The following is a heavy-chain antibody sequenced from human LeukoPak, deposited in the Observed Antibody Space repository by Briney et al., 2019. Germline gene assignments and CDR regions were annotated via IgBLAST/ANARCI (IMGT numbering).Heavy chain of an antibody. V-gene: IGHV3-23*01. J-gene: IGHJ5*02. Sequence: GGSLRLSCAASGFTFSSYAMSWVRQAPGKELEWVSAISGSGGSTYYADSVKGRFTISRDNSKNTLYLQMNSLRAEDTAVYYCAKLDADIVVVPAASDPWGQGTLVTVSS. CDR3: AKLDADIVVVPAASDP. CDR1: GFTFSSYA. CDR2: ISGSGGST. D-gene: IGHD2-2*01.